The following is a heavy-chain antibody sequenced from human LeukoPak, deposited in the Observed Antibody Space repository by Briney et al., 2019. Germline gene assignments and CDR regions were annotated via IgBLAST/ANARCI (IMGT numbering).Heavy chain of an antibody. CDR2: IYYSGST. D-gene: IGHD5-18*01. Sequence: SETLSLTCTVSGGSISSSSYYWGWIRQPPGKGLEWIGSIYYSGSTYYNPSLKSRVTISVDTPKNQFSLKLSSVTAADTAVHYCARHGGYSYGPLDAFDIWGQGTMVTVSS. V-gene: IGHV4-39*01. CDR3: ARHGGYSYGPLDAFDI. J-gene: IGHJ3*02. CDR1: GGSISSSSYY.